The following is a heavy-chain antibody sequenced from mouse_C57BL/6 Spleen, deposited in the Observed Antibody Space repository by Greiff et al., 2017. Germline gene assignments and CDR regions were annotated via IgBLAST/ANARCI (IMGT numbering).Heavy chain of an antibody. CDR1: GFNIKDYY. CDR2: IDPEDGET. D-gene: IGHD1-1*01. J-gene: IGHJ4*01. V-gene: IGHV14-2*01. Sequence: VQLKESGAELVKPGASVKLSCTASGFNIKDYYMHWVKQRTEQGLEWIGRIDPEDGETKYAPKFQGKATITADTSSNTAYLQLSSLTSEDTSVYYCARFDITTVVASYYAMDYWGQGTSVTVSS. CDR3: ARFDITTVVASYYAMDY.